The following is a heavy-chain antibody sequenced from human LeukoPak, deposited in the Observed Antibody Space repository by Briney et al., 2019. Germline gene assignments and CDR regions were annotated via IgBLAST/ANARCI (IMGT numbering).Heavy chain of an antibody. D-gene: IGHD6-19*01. Sequence: GGSLRLSCAASGFTFSSYSMNWVRQAPGKGLEWVSSISSSSSYIYYADSVKGRLTISRDNAKNSLYLQMNSLRAEDTAVYYCARFAGRYGYYFDYWGQGTLVTVSS. J-gene: IGHJ4*02. CDR1: GFTFSSYS. V-gene: IGHV3-21*01. CDR2: ISSSSSYI. CDR3: ARFAGRYGYYFDY.